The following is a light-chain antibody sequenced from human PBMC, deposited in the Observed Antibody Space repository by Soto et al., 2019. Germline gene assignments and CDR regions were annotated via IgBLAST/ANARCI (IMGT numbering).Light chain of an antibody. V-gene: IGKV1-9*01. J-gene: IGKJ4*01. Sequence: DIQLTQSPSFLSASVGDRVTITCRASQGISSYLAWYQQKPGKAPKLLIYDASSLESGVPSRFSGSGSGTEFTLTISSLQPDDFATYYCQQYDNYPLTFGGGTKVDIK. CDR1: QGISSY. CDR2: DAS. CDR3: QQYDNYPLT.